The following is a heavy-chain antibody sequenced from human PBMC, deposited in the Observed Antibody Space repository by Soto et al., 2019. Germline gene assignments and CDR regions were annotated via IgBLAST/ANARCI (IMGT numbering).Heavy chain of an antibody. Sequence: EVQLVESGGGLIQPGGSLRLSCAASGFTITGKCMIWVRQAPGKGLEWVSVIYSGDSTYYADSVKGRFTISRDSSKNTLYLQMNNLRAEDTAVYYCARDVSDDYPYWGQGALVTVSS. CDR1: GFTITGKC. V-gene: IGHV3-53*01. J-gene: IGHJ4*02. CDR2: IYSGDST. D-gene: IGHD4-17*01. CDR3: ARDVSDDYPY.